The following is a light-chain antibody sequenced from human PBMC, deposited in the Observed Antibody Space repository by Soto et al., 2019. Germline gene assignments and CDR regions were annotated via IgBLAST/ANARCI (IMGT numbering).Light chain of an antibody. J-gene: IGKJ2*01. CDR1: QNIRSS. V-gene: IGKV3-15*01. CDR2: DAS. CDR3: QQYDIWPPYT. Sequence: EVVMTQSPAALSASPGERVTLSCRASQNIRSSLAWYQQRPGQAPRLLIYDASTRATGIPPRFSGGGSGTEFTVTISSLPSEDFAIYYCQQYDIWPPYTFGQGTKVDIK.